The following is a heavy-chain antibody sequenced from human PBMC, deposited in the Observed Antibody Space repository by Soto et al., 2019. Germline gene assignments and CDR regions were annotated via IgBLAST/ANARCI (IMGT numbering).Heavy chain of an antibody. J-gene: IGHJ4*02. CDR2: IYYSGST. D-gene: IGHD2-8*02. V-gene: IGHV4-59*08. Sequence: QVQLQESGPGLVKPSETLSLSCTVSGGSISSYYWSWFRQPPGKGLEWIGYIYYSGSTNYNPSLKRRVTISLDTSKNQFYLKLSSVTAADTAVYYCARHSTGWYVDYWGQGTLVTVSS. CDR3: ARHSTGWYVDY. CDR1: GGSISSYY.